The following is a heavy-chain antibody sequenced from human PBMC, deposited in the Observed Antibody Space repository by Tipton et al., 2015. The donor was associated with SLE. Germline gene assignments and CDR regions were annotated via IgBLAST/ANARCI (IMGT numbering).Heavy chain of an antibody. CDR2: IFYIGST. CDR1: GDSISSSTYNY. Sequence: LRLSCTVSGDSISSSTYNYWGWIRQPPGKGLEWIGNIFYIGSTYYNPSLKSRVTISVDTSKNHFSLRLRAVTAADTAVYYCARHSGYCSGGTCSFNWFDPWGQGILVTVSS. V-gene: IGHV4-39*02. D-gene: IGHD2-15*01. J-gene: IGHJ5*02. CDR3: ARHSGYCSGGTCSFNWFDP.